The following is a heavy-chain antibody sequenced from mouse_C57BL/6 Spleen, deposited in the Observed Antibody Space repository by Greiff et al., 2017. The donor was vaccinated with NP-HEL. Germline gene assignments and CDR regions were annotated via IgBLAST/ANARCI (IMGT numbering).Heavy chain of an antibody. J-gene: IGHJ3*02. Sequence: VQLVESGAELVRPGTSVKVSCKASGYAFTNYLIEWVKQRPGQGLEWIGVINPGSGGTNYNEKFKGKATLTADKSSSTAYMQLSSLTSEDSAVYFCARCYDGYWGQGTLVTVSA. D-gene: IGHD2-3*01. V-gene: IGHV1-54*01. CDR3: ARCYDGY. CDR2: INPGSGGT. CDR1: GYAFTNYL.